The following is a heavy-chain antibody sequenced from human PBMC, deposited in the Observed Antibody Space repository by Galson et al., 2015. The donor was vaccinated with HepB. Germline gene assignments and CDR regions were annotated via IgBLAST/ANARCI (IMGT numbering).Heavy chain of an antibody. CDR2: ISSSSSYI. J-gene: IGHJ4*02. V-gene: IGHV3-21*01. D-gene: IGHD3-10*01. CDR1: GFTFSSYS. Sequence: SLRLSCAASGFTFSSYSMNWVRQAPGKGLEWVSSISSSSSYIYYADSVKGRFTISRDNAKNSLYLQMNSLRAEDTAVYYCARVMVRVSPTLDYWGQGTLVTVSS. CDR3: ARVMVRVSPTLDY.